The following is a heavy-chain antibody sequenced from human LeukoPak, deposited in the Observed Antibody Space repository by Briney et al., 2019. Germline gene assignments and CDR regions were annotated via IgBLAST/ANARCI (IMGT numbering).Heavy chain of an antibody. V-gene: IGHV4-34*01. CDR3: ARVSGIAVD. Sequence: SETLSLTCAVYGGSFSGYYWSWIRQPPGKGLEWIGEINHSGSTNYNPSLKSRVTISVDTSKNQFSLKLSSVTAADTAVYYCARVSGIAVDWGQGTLVTVSS. CDR1: GGSFSGYY. J-gene: IGHJ4*02. D-gene: IGHD6-19*01. CDR2: INHSGST.